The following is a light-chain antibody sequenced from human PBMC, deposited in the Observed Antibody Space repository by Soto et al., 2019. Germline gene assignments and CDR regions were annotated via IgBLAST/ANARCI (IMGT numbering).Light chain of an antibody. V-gene: IGKV3-15*01. CDR2: GAS. CDR1: QSVSSN. CDR3: QQYNNWPFT. J-gene: IGKJ3*01. Sequence: EIVMTQSPATLSVSPGERATLSCRASQSVSSNLAWYQQKPGQAPRLLIYGASTRATGIPARFSGSGSGTEFTLTISSLQSEDFAVYYCQQYNNWPFTFGPGNKVDIQ.